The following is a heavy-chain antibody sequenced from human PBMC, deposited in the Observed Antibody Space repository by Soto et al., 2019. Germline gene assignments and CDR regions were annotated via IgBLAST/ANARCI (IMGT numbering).Heavy chain of an antibody. CDR1: GFSLSTSGVG. J-gene: IGHJ5*02. CDR2: IYWDDDK. V-gene: IGHV2-5*02. Sequence: QITLKESGPTLVKPTQTLTLTCTFSGFSLSTSGVGVGWIRQPPGKALEWLALIYWDDDKRYSPSLKSRLTITTDTSKNQVVLTMTNMDPVDTATYYCAHRRDIVVVPAAIRRVNWFDPWGQGTLVTVSS. D-gene: IGHD2-2*02. CDR3: AHRRDIVVVPAAIRRVNWFDP.